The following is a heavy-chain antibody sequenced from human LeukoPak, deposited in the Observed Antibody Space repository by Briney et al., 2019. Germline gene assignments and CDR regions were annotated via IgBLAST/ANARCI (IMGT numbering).Heavy chain of an antibody. CDR1: GGSISSYY. J-gene: IGHJ4*02. CDR3: ARGEGYDWLSAIDY. Sequence: SETLSLTCTVSGGSISSYYWSWIRQPPGKGLEWIGYIYYSGSTNYNPSLKSRVTISVDTSKNQFSLKLSSVTAADTAVYYCARGEGYDWLSAIDYWGQGTLVTVSS. CDR2: IYYSGST. V-gene: IGHV4-59*01. D-gene: IGHD3-9*01.